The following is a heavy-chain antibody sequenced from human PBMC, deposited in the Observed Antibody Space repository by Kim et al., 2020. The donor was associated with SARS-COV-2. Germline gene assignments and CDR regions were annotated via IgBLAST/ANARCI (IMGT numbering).Heavy chain of an antibody. Sequence: SVKVSCKASGGTFSSYAISWVRQAPGQGLEWMGGIIPIFGTATYAQKFQGRVTITADESTSTAYMELSSLRSEDTAVYYCAHGLYGSGDPDLIGGFDPWGQGTLVTVSS. CDR1: GGTFSSYA. CDR2: IIPIFGTA. V-gene: IGHV1-69*13. D-gene: IGHD3-10*01. J-gene: IGHJ5*02. CDR3: AHGLYGSGDPDLIGGFDP.